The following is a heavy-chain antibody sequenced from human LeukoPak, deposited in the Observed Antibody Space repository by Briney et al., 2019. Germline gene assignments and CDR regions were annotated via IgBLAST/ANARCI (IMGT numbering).Heavy chain of an antibody. D-gene: IGHD3-22*01. CDR1: GYTFTGYY. Sequence: GASVKVSCKASGYTFTGYYMHWVRQATGQGLEWMGWMNPNSGNTGYAQKFQGRVTMTRDTSISTAYMELTRLRSDDTAVYYCARGYYDSSAYYSADYWGQGTLVTVSS. J-gene: IGHJ4*02. CDR3: ARGYYDSSAYYSADY. V-gene: IGHV1-2*02. CDR2: MNPNSGNT.